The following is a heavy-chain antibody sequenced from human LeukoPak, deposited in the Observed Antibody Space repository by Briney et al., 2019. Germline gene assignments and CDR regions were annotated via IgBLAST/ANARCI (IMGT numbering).Heavy chain of an antibody. J-gene: IGHJ6*03. CDR3: AKGTGYCSGGSCYWGYYYYMDV. CDR2: TYYRSKWYN. CDR1: GDSVSSNSAA. Sequence: SQTLSLTCAISGDSVSSNSAAWNWIRQSPSRGLEWLGRTYYRSKWYNDYAVSVKSRITINPDTSKNQFSLQLNSVTPEDTAVYYCAKGTGYCSGGSCYWGYYYYMDVWGKGTTVTVSS. D-gene: IGHD2-15*01. V-gene: IGHV6-1*01.